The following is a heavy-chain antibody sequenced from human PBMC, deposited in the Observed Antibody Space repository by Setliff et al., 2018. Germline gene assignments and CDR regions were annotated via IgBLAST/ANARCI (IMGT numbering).Heavy chain of an antibody. CDR1: GGSVNSGYDN. D-gene: IGHD3-3*01. CDR2: INRRGST. CDR3: ARDNWIFGVELPHYYYMDV. J-gene: IGHJ6*03. V-gene: IGHV4-61*09. Sequence: PSETLSLTCTVSGGSVNSGYDNWNWLRQPAGKGLEWIGHINRRGSTNFSPSLKSRVTISVDTSKNQFSLKLSSVTAADTAVYYCARDNWIFGVELPHYYYMDVWGKGTTVTVSS.